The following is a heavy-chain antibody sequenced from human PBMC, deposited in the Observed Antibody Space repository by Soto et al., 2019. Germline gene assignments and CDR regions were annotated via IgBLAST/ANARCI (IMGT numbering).Heavy chain of an antibody. CDR1: GDSITSNSYF. J-gene: IGHJ6*02. CDR3: ARHGQWLVTGYFYYGMDV. CDR2: IYYSGTT. D-gene: IGHD6-19*01. Sequence: SETLSLTCTVSGDSITSNSYFWAWIRQPPGKGLEWIGSIYYSGTTYYNPSLKSRVTISVDTSKNQFSLKLSSVTAADTAVYYCARHGQWLVTGYFYYGMDVWGQGTTVTVSS. V-gene: IGHV4-39*01.